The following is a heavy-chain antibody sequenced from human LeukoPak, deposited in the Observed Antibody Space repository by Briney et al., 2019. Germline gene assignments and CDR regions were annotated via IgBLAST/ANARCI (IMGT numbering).Heavy chain of an antibody. V-gene: IGHV1-2*02. J-gene: IGHJ4*02. CDR1: GYTFTAYY. D-gene: IGHD7-27*01. CDR3: ARVVATGDHVDY. Sequence: GASVKVSCKASGYTFTAYYVHWVRQAPGQGLEWMGWINPNSGGTNYAQKFQGRVTMTRDTSINTAYMELSRLRSDDTAVYYCARVVATGDHVDYWGQGTLVTVSS. CDR2: INPNSGGT.